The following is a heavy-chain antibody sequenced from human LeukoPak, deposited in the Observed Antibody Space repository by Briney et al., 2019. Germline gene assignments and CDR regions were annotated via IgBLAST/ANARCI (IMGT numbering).Heavy chain of an antibody. CDR1: GGSISSYY. D-gene: IGHD2/OR15-2a*01. J-gene: IGHJ3*02. CDR2: IYYSGST. Sequence: SETLSLTCTVSGGSISSYYWSWIRQPPGKGLEWIGYIYYSGSTNYNPSLKSRVTISVDTSKNQFSLKLSSVTAADTAVYYCARDNNSSDAFDIWGQGTMVTVSS. V-gene: IGHV4-59*12. CDR3: ARDNNSSDAFDI.